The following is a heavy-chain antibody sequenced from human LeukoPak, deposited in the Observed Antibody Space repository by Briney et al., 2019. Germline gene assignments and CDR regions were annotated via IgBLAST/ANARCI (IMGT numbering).Heavy chain of an antibody. D-gene: IGHD6-13*01. CDR3: ARVGRSGAAAGTWKYYYYYMDV. Sequence: GGSLRLSCAASGFTFSSYEMNWVRQAPGKGLEWVSYISSSSSTIYYADSVKGRFTISRDNAKNSLYLQMNSLRAKDTAVYYCARVGRSGAAAGTWKYYYYYMDVWGKGTTVTVSS. CDR1: GFTFSSYE. V-gene: IGHV3-48*03. J-gene: IGHJ6*03. CDR2: ISSSSSTI.